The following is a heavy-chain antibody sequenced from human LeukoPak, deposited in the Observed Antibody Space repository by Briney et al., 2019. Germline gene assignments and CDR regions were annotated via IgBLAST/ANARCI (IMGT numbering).Heavy chain of an antibody. V-gene: IGHV1-18*01. J-gene: IGHJ5*02. CDR1: GYTFTSYG. CDR3: AREEDYGDYVDWFDP. CDR2: IRAYNGNT. Sequence: GASVKVSCKASGYTFTSYGISWVRQAPGQGLEWMGWIRAYNGNTNYAQKLQGRVTMTTDTSTSTAYMELRSLRSDDTAVYYCAREEDYGDYVDWFDPWGQGTLVTVSS. D-gene: IGHD4-17*01.